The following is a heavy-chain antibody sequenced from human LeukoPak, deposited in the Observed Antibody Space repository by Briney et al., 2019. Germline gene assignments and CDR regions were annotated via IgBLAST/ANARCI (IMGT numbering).Heavy chain of an antibody. D-gene: IGHD5-18*01. CDR2: ISDSGIST. V-gene: IGHV3-23*01. CDR3: AKDSAGGVNTAINY. J-gene: IGHJ4*02. CDR1: GFTFTYYA. Sequence: PGGSLRLSCAASGFTFTYYAMSWVRQAPGKGLEWVSVISDSGISTYYADSVKGRFTISRDNSKNTLYLQINSLRAEDTALYYCAKDSAGGVNTAINYWGQGTLVIVSS.